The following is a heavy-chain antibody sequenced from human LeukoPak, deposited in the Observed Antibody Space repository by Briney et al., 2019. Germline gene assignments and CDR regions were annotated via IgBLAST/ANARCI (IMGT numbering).Heavy chain of an antibody. CDR3: ARGGFRHFDP. V-gene: IGHV3-7*01. J-gene: IGHJ5*02. Sequence: ETLSLTCAVYGGSFSGYYWSWIRQPPGKGLEWVASIKEDEIEIHYVDSVKGRFTISRDNAKDSLYLQMNSLRVEDTAVYYCARGGFRHFDPWGQGTLVTVSS. D-gene: IGHD3-22*01. CDR2: IKEDEIEI. CDR1: GGSFSGYY.